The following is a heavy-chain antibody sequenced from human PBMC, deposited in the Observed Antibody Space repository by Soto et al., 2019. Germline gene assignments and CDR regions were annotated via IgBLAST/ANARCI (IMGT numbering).Heavy chain of an antibody. J-gene: IGHJ6*02. CDR3: ARDGQGLAPYALDV. CDR2: IWYDGSNK. CDR1: GFTFSCHA. Sequence: QVQLVESGGGVAQPGRSLRLSCTVSGFTFSCHAMHWVRQAPGKGLEWVTQIWYDGSNKYYAESVKGRFTISIDNSKNTLYLQMNSLRDEDTGVYYCARDGQGLAPYALDVWGQGTSVTVSS. D-gene: IGHD6-19*01. V-gene: IGHV3-33*01.